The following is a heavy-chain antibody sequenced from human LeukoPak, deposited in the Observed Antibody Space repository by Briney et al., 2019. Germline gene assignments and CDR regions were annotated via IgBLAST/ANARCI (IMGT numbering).Heavy chain of an antibody. CDR1: GYTLSGYH. CDR2: INPSSGDT. D-gene: IGHD3-16*01. V-gene: IGHV1-2*02. J-gene: IGHJ4*02. Sequence: ASVKVSCKASGYTLSGYHMHWVRQAPGQGLEWMGWINPSSGDTYYAQKFQGRVTMTRDTSISTVYMELTRLTSDDTAVYYCARDSYDYLWGFYIYKLEYWGQGSLVTVSS. CDR3: ARDSYDYLWGFYIYKLEY.